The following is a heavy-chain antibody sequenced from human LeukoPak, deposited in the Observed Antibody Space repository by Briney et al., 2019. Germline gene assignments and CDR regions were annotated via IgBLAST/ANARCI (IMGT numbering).Heavy chain of an antibody. D-gene: IGHD1-1*01. J-gene: IGHJ5*02. V-gene: IGHV4-34*01. CDR2: INHSGST. CDR3: ARGLGNWPPPRWFGP. Sequence: SETLSLTCAVYGGSFSGYYWSWIRQPPGKGLEWIGEINHSGSTNYNPSLKSRVTISVDTSKNQFSLKLSSVTAADTAVYYCARGLGNWPPPRWFGPWGQGTLVTVSS. CDR1: GGSFSGYY.